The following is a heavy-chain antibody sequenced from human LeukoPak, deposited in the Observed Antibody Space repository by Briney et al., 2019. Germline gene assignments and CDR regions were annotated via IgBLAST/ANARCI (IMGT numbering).Heavy chain of an antibody. D-gene: IGHD2-2*01. J-gene: IGHJ4*02. CDR2: INPNSGGT. Sequence: ASVKVSCKASGYTFTGYYMHWVRQAPGQGLEWMGWINPNSGGTNYAQKFQGRVTMTRDTSISTAYMELSGLRSDDTAVYYCARGRPKDIVVVPAAMVFDYWGQGTLVTVSS. CDR3: ARGRPKDIVVVPAAMVFDY. V-gene: IGHV1-2*02. CDR1: GYTFTGYY.